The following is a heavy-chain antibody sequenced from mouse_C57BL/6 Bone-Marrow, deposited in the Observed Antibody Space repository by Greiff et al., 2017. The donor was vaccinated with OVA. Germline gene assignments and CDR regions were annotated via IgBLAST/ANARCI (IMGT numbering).Heavy chain of an antibody. Sequence: EVKLQESGGDLVKPGGSLKLSCAASGFTFSSYGMSWVRQTPDKRLEWVATISSGGSYTYYPDSVKGRFTISRDNAKNTLYLQMSSLKSEDTAMYYCARRGTIVPFYFDYWGQGTTLTVSS. V-gene: IGHV5-6*02. CDR2: ISSGGSYT. CDR3: ARRGTIVPFYFDY. J-gene: IGHJ2*01. CDR1: GFTFSSYG. D-gene: IGHD2-12*01.